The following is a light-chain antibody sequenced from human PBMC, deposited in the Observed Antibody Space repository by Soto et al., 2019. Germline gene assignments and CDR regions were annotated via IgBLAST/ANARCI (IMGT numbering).Light chain of an antibody. Sequence: QSALTQPASVSGSPGQSITISCSGTTSDVGGYNLVSWYQQHTAKAPKLLIYEGTQRPSGVSSRFSASKSGNTASLTISGLQAEDEADYYCCSYASSSSYVFGTGTKVTVL. CDR3: CSYASSSSYV. V-gene: IGLV2-23*01. CDR1: TSDVGGYNL. J-gene: IGLJ1*01. CDR2: EGT.